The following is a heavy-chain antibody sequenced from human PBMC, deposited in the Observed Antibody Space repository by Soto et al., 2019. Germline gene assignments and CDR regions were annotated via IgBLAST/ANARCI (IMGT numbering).Heavy chain of an antibody. V-gene: IGHV3-23*01. CDR3: AKIEMGWFAH. CDR1: GFSFFSYA. D-gene: IGHD2-8*01. Sequence: PGGSLRLSCTGSGFSFFSYAMSWVRQAPGKGLEWVSTISGSGGHTYYADSVKGRFVVSRDNDKNTVYLHMSCLTGEDTAVYFCAKIEMGWFAHWGQGTQVTVSS. J-gene: IGHJ5*02. CDR2: ISGSGGHT.